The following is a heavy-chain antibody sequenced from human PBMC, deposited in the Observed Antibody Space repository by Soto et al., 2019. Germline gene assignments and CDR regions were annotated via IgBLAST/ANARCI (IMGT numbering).Heavy chain of an antibody. D-gene: IGHD2-15*01. CDR3: VRGDREDIAVVVGARPGEYGMDD. CDR1: RFTFSNYA. J-gene: IGHJ6*02. V-gene: IGHV3-30-3*01. Sequence: QVQLVESGGGVVQPGRSLRLSCAASRFTFSNYAMHWVRQAPGKGLEWVAVISYSGSNKVSVDSVKGRFTISRDNSKNTLYLQMNSLRLEETAVYYCVRGDREDIAVVVGARPGEYGMDDWGHGTTVTVSS. CDR2: ISYSGSNK.